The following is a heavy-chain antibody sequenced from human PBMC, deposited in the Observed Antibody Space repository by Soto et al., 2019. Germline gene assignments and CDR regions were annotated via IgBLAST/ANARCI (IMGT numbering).Heavy chain of an antibody. D-gene: IGHD2-15*01. CDR3: ARSIGPRGDSFDF. V-gene: IGHV4-38-2*01. J-gene: IGHJ4*02. CDR1: GYSISSNYY. CDR2: IYRSGST. Sequence: PSETLSLTCDVSGYSISSNYYWGWIRQSPGKGLEWIASIYRSGSTYYNASLKSRVTISVDTSKNQFSLKLGSVTAADTAVYYCARSIGPRGDSFDFWGLGTLVTVSS.